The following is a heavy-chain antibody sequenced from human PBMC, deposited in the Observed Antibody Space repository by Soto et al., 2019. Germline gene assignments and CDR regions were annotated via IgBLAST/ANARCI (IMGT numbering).Heavy chain of an antibody. CDR2: IYYSGST. Sequence: SETLSLTCTVSGGSISSYYWSWIRQPPGKGLEWIGYIYYSGSTNYNPSLKSRVTISVDTSKNQFSLKLSSVTAADTAVYYCAREYAGGPSGYDSCYFDEWGQGTLVTGSS. CDR1: GGSISSYY. D-gene: IGHD5-12*01. V-gene: IGHV4-59*01. CDR3: AREYAGGPSGYDSCYFDE. J-gene: IGHJ4*02.